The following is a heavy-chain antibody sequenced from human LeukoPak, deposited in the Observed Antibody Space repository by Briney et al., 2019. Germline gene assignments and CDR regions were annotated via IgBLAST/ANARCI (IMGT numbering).Heavy chain of an antibody. Sequence: GGSLRLSCAASEFTFSRYWMGWVRQAPGKGLKWVASINQDGSEKYYVDSVKGRFTISRDNAKNSLYLQMNSLRADDTAVYYCARDTYGGFDYWGQGTLVTVSS. CDR1: EFTFSRYW. D-gene: IGHD4-23*01. CDR2: INQDGSEK. J-gene: IGHJ4*02. CDR3: ARDTYGGFDY. V-gene: IGHV3-7*01.